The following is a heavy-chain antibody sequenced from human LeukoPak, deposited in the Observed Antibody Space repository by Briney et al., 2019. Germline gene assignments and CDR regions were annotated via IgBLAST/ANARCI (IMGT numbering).Heavy chain of an antibody. CDR2: ISTDGSIR. V-gene: IGHV3-30*18. CDR1: GFSFSNYG. CDR3: AKDHGTGWHTDF. D-gene: IGHD2-8*02. J-gene: IGHJ4*02. Sequence: PGRSLRLSCAASGFSFSNYGMQWVRQAPGKGLEWVALISTDGSIRYYADSVQGRFTISRDNSENTLSLQMNSLRAEVTAVYFCAKDHGTGWHTDFWGQGILVTVSS.